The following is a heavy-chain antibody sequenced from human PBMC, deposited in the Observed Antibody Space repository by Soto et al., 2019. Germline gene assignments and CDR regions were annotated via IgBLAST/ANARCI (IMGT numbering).Heavy chain of an antibody. CDR3: TVAYGLDV. CDR2: IKEDGTDK. Sequence: EVQVVESGGGLVQPGGSLRLSCATSGFTFGKFWMTWVRQGPGKGLEWVANIKEDGTDKYYVDSVKGRFTISRDNAKNSLYLQMNSLRAEDTGVYDCTVAYGLDVWGQGTTVTVSS. V-gene: IGHV3-7*01. D-gene: IGHD2-21*01. J-gene: IGHJ6*02. CDR1: GFTFGKFW.